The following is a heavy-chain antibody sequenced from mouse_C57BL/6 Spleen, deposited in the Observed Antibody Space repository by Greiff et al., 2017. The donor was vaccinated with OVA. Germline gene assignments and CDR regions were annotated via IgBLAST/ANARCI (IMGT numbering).Heavy chain of an antibody. J-gene: IGHJ2*01. CDR1: GYSFTGYY. CDR2: INPSTGGT. D-gene: IGHD2-4*01. V-gene: IGHV1-42*01. CDR3: ARSSYDSFDY. Sequence: DVKLVESGPELVKPGASVKISCKASGYSFTGYYMNWVKQSPEKSLEWIGEINPSTGGTTYNQKFKAKATLTVDKSSSTAYMQLKSLTSEDSAVYYCARSSYDSFDYWGQGTTLTVSS.